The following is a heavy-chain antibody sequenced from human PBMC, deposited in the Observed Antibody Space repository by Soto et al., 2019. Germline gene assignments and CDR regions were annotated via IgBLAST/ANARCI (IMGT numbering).Heavy chain of an antibody. CDR3: ARDSHWTGAGNDY. CDR1: GFTFSSYS. J-gene: IGHJ4*02. Sequence: GGSLRLSCAASGFTFSSYSMNWVRQAPGKGLEWVSYISSSSSTIYYADSVKGRFTISRDNAKNSLYLQMNSLRAEDTAVYYCARDSHWTGAGNDYWGQGTLVTVSS. V-gene: IGHV3-48*01. D-gene: IGHD2-8*02. CDR2: ISSSSSTI.